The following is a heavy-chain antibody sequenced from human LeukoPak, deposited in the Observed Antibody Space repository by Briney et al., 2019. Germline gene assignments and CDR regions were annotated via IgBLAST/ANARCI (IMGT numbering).Heavy chain of an antibody. V-gene: IGHV1-46*01. CDR2: INPSGSST. Sequence: ASVKVSCKASGYTFTSYYMHWVRQGLGQGLEWMGIINPSGSSTSYAEQFQGRVTMTRDLSTRTVYMELSRLRSDDTAVYYCARASGSYWWFDSWGQGTLVTVSS. D-gene: IGHD1-26*01. J-gene: IGHJ5*01. CDR1: GYTFTSYY. CDR3: ARASGSYWWFDS.